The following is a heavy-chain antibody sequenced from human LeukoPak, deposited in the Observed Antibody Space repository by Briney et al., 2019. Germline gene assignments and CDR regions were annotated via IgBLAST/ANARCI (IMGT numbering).Heavy chain of an antibody. D-gene: IGHD5-18*01. J-gene: IGHJ5*02. Sequence: PGGSLRLSCAASGFTFSSYWMHWVRQAPGKGLVWVSRINSDGSSTSYADSVKGRFTISRDNAKNTLYLQMNSLRGEDTAVYYCAGGPKRQLIWGRASNGFDPWGQGTLVTVSS. CDR3: AGGPKRQLIWGRASNGFDP. V-gene: IGHV3-74*01. CDR1: GFTFSSYW. CDR2: INSDGSST.